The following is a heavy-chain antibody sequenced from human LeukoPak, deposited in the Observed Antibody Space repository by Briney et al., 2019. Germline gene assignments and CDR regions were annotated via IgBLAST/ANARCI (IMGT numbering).Heavy chain of an antibody. V-gene: IGHV3-7*03. CDR2: IKQDGSEK. D-gene: IGHD2-21*02. J-gene: IGHJ4*02. Sequence: GGSLRLSCAASGFIFNTYWMTWVRQAPGKGLEWVANIKQDGSEKYYVDSVKGRFTISRDNAKNSLYLQMNSLRAEDTAVYYCAREVTAITDYWGQGTLVTVSS. CDR3: AREVTAITDY. CDR1: GFIFNTYW.